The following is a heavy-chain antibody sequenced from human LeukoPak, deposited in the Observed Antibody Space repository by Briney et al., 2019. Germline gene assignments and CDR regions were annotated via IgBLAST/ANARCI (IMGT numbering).Heavy chain of an antibody. V-gene: IGHV3-23*01. Sequence: GGTLRLSCAASGFTFNIYGMSWVRQPPGKGLQWVSAISDSGGATYYADSVRGRFTISRDNSKNTLYLQLNSLRAEDTAVYYCAKDGYYYDSSGYKKYYFDYWGQGTLVTVSS. CDR3: AKDGYYYDSSGYKKYYFDY. D-gene: IGHD3-22*01. CDR2: ISDSGGAT. J-gene: IGHJ4*02. CDR1: GFTFNIYG.